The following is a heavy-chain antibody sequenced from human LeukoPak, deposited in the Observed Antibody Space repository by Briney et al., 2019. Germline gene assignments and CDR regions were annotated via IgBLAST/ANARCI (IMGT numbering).Heavy chain of an antibody. V-gene: IGHV4-59*12. Sequence: PSETLSLTCTVSGGSISNYYWSWIRQPPGKGLEWIGYIYHSGSTYYNPSLKSRVTISVDRSKNQFSLKLSSVTAADTAVYYCTRDAGWLIDYWGQGILVTVSS. CDR1: GGSISNYY. CDR3: TRDAGWLIDY. CDR2: IYHSGST. D-gene: IGHD3-16*01. J-gene: IGHJ4*02.